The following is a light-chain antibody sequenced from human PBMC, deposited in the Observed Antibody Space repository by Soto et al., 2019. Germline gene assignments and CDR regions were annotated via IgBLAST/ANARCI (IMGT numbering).Light chain of an antibody. J-gene: IGLJ2*01. CDR3: AAWSDSLTGVV. CDR2: GTD. CDR1: ASDVGRNV. Sequence: QSVLTQPPSASGTPGQRVTISCPGSASDVGRNVVTWYQQSPGTAPRVLIYGTDQRASGVPDRFSGSKSDTSASLAISGRQAEDDADYYCAAWSDSLTGVVFGGGTQLTVL. V-gene: IGLV1-44*01.